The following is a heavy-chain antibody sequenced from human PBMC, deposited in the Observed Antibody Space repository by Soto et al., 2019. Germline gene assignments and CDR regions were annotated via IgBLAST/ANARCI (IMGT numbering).Heavy chain of an antibody. J-gene: IGHJ4*02. CDR3: ARGVRYFDWLLDY. D-gene: IGHD3-9*01. CDR2: IIPIFGTA. V-gene: IGHV1-69*13. Sequence: SVKVSCKASGGTFSSYAISWVRQAPGQGLEWMGGIIPIFGTANYAQKFQGRVTITADESTSTAYMELSSLRSEDTAVYYCARGVRYFDWLLDYWGQGTLVTVSS. CDR1: GGTFSSYA.